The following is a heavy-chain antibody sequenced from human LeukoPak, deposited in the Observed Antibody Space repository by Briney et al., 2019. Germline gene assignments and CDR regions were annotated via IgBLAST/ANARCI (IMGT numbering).Heavy chain of an antibody. Sequence: SETLSLTCTVSGGSISSYYWSWIRQPPGKGLEWIGNSYYSGSTKYNPSLKSRVTISVDTSKNQFSLKVNSVTAADTAVYYCARGGGYGDSGDYWGQGTLVTVSS. CDR2: SYYSGST. V-gene: IGHV4-59*01. J-gene: IGHJ4*02. CDR3: ARGGGYGDSGDY. D-gene: IGHD4-17*01. CDR1: GGSISSYY.